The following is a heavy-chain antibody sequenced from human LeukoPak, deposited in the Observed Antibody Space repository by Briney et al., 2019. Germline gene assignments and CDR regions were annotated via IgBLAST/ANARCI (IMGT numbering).Heavy chain of an antibody. CDR2: INRNGDST. V-gene: IGHV3-20*01. D-gene: IGHD1-26*01. CDR1: GFTFSSYG. Sequence: GGSLRLSCAASGFTFSSYGMSWVRQAPGKGLQWVSGINRNGDSTGYADFVKGRFTISRDNTKNSLYLQMDSLGVDDTALYHCARKGLGGELGGFDSWGQGTLVTVSS. CDR3: ARKGLGGELGGFDS. J-gene: IGHJ4*02.